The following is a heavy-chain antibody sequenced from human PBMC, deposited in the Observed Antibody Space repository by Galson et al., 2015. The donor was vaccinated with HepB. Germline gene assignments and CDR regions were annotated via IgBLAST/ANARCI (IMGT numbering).Heavy chain of an antibody. Sequence: SKWYQDYAVSVKSRMTINSDTSKNQFSLHLNSVTPEDTAVYYCARVRTRRPPHYYYGLDVWGHGTTVTVSS. V-gene: IGHV6-1*01. J-gene: IGHJ6*02. CDR2: SKWYQ. CDR3: ARVRTRRPPHYYYGLDV.